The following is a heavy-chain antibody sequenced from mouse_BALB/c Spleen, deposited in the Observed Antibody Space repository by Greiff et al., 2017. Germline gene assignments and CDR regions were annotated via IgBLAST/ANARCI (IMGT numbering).Heavy chain of an antibody. CDR3: ARHGTGTGAMDY. CDR1: GFSLTSYG. V-gene: IGHV2-6-2*01. Sequence: QVQLKESGPDLVAPSQSLSITCTVSGFSLTSYGVHWVRQPPGKGLEWLVVIWSDGSTTYNSALKSRLSISKDNSKSQVFLKMNSLQTDDTAMYYCARHGTGTGAMDYWGQGTSVTVSS. D-gene: IGHD4-1*01. J-gene: IGHJ4*01. CDR2: IWSDGST.